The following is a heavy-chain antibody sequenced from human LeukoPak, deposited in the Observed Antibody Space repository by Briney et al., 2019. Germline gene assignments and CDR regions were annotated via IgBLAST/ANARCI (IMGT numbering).Heavy chain of an antibody. D-gene: IGHD2-15*01. CDR2: IIQDGSEE. Sequence: PGGSLRLSCAASEFTFSGHQMSWVRQAPGKGPEWVAEIIQDGSEEYYLDSVKGRFTISRDNGKNSLYLEMNSLRVEDTAVYYCARDWRQDNAFDLWGRGTMVTVSS. CDR3: ARDWRQDNAFDL. J-gene: IGHJ3*01. V-gene: IGHV3-7*01. CDR1: EFTFSGHQ.